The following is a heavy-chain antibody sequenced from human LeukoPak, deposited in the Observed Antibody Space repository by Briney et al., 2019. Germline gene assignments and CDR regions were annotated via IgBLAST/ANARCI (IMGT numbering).Heavy chain of an antibody. V-gene: IGHV3-23*01. Sequence: GGSLRLSCAASGFTFNIYAMSWVRQAPGKGLEWVSSITGSGTGTFYADSVKDRSTISRDNSKNTLYLQMSRLRAEDTAVYYCAKDRPNYHENNGHYYKPNGDYWGQGTLVTVSS. CDR3: AKDRPNYHENNGHYYKPNGDY. CDR1: GFTFNIYA. D-gene: IGHD3-22*01. J-gene: IGHJ4*02. CDR2: ITGSGTGT.